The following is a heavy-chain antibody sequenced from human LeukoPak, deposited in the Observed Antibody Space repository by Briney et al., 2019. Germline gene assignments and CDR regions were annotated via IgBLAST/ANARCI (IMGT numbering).Heavy chain of an antibody. V-gene: IGHV3-11*01. CDR1: GFTFSDYY. CDR2: NSSSSSNI. D-gene: IGHD6-19*01. J-gene: IGHJ4*02. CDR3: ARDKQWLALDY. Sequence: PGGSLRLSCAASGFTFSDYYMSWIRQASGEGLEGISWNSSSSSNIYYADSVKGRFTISRDSAKNSLYLQMNSLRAEDTAVYYCARDKQWLALDYWGQGTLVTVSS.